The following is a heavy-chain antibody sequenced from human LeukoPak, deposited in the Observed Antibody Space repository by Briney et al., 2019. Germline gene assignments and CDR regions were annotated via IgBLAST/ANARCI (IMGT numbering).Heavy chain of an antibody. CDR3: ARAPEFSSGWLLDL. Sequence: ETLPLTCTVSGDFIRSYYWSWVRQPAEKGLEWIGRIYISGSTNYNPSLRSRVTMSVDTSKNQFSLTLSSVTAADTAVYYCARAPEFSSGWLLDLWGQGTLVTVSS. CDR1: GDFIRSYY. V-gene: IGHV4-4*07. D-gene: IGHD6-19*01. J-gene: IGHJ4*02. CDR2: IYISGST.